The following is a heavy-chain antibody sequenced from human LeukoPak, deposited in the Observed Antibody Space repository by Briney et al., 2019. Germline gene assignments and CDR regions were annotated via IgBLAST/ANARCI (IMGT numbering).Heavy chain of an antibody. CDR3: AREGRSVAATYNWFDP. CDR1: GYSFTDYY. V-gene: IGHV1-2*02. Sequence: ASVRVSCKASGYSFTDYYIHWVRQAPGQGLEWMGWINPASGGTKYAQKFQGRVTMTKDTSISTAYMGVNRLTFDDTAVYYCAREGRSVAATYNWFDPWGQGTLVAVSS. D-gene: IGHD6-6*01. CDR2: INPASGGT. J-gene: IGHJ5*02.